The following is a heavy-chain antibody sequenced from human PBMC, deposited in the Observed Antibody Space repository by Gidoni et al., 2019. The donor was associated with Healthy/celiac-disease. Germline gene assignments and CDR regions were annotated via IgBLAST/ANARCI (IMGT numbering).Heavy chain of an antibody. CDR2: IYHSGST. CDR3: ARVFWLSPYYYYGMDV. CDR1: GGSISSSNW. D-gene: IGHD5-12*01. J-gene: IGHJ6*02. Sequence: QVQLQESGPGLVEPLATLSLPCAVSGGSISSSNWWSWVRQPPGKGLEWIGEIYHSGSTNYNPSLKSRVTISVDKSKNQFSLKLSSVTAADTAVYYCARVFWLSPYYYYGMDVWGQGTTVTVSS. V-gene: IGHV4-4*02.